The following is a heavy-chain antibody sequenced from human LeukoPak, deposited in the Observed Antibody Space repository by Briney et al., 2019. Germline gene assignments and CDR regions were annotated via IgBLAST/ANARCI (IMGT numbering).Heavy chain of an antibody. V-gene: IGHV3-NL1*01. CDR1: GFTFSSYG. D-gene: IGHD3-22*01. J-gene: IGHJ4*02. CDR2: IYGGDNT. Sequence: GGSLRLSCAASGFTFSSYGMHWVRQAPGKGLEWVSVIYGGDNTYYADSVKGRFTISRDNSKNTLYLQMNSLRAEDTAVYYCARVGSSGYKYFDYWGQGTLVTVSS. CDR3: ARVGSSGYKYFDY.